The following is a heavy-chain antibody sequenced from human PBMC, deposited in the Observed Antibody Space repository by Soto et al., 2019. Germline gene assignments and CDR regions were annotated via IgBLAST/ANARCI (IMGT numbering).Heavy chain of an antibody. CDR3: ARDLSGPFDN. Sequence: GGSLRLSCAASGFTFSNYYMEWVRQAPGKGLVWVSHINDDGSRTKYADSVKGRFTISRDNAENIVYLQMNSLRAEDTAVYYCARDLSGPFDNWGQGALVTVSS. CDR2: INDDGSRT. V-gene: IGHV3-74*03. CDR1: GFTFSNYY. J-gene: IGHJ4*02.